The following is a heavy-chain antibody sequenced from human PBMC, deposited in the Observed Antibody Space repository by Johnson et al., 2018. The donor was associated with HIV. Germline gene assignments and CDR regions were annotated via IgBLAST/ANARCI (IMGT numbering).Heavy chain of an antibody. CDR1: GFTFSSYA. CDR2: IWYDGSNK. Sequence: QVQLVESGGGVVQPGRSLRLSCAASGFTFSSYAMHWVRQAPGKGLEWVAVIWYDGSNKYYADSVKGRFTISRDNSKNTLYLQMGSLRAEDMAVYYCAREGRGSSSGAFDIWGQGTMVTVSS. D-gene: IGHD6-6*01. J-gene: IGHJ3*02. CDR3: AREGRGSSSGAFDI. V-gene: IGHV3-30*14.